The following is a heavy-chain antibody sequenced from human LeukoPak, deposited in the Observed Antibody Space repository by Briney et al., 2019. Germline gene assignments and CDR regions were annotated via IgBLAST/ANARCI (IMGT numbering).Heavy chain of an antibody. Sequence: SETLSLTCTVSGGSISSSSYYWGWIRQPPGKGLEWIGSIYYGGSTYYNPSLKSRVTISVDTSKNQFSLKLGSVTAADTAVYYCARNDYCSSTSCYDPIGDFDYWGQGTLVTVSS. CDR2: IYYGGST. V-gene: IGHV4-39*01. CDR3: ARNDYCSSTSCYDPIGDFDY. D-gene: IGHD2-2*01. CDR1: GGSISSSSYY. J-gene: IGHJ4*02.